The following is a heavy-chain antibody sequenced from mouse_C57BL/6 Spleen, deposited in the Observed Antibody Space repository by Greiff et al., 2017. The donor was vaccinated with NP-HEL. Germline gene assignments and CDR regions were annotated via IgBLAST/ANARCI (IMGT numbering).Heavy chain of an antibody. V-gene: IGHV1-69*01. J-gene: IGHJ2*01. CDR3: ARHYDSDDEGFDY. D-gene: IGHD2-12*01. Sequence: QVQLKQPGAELVMPGASVKLSCKASGYTFTSYWMHWVKQRPGQGLEWIGEIDPSDSYTNYNQKFKGKSTLTVDKSSSTAYMQLSRLTSEDSAVYYCARHYDSDDEGFDYWGQGTTLTVSS. CDR2: IDPSDSYT. CDR1: GYTFTSYW.